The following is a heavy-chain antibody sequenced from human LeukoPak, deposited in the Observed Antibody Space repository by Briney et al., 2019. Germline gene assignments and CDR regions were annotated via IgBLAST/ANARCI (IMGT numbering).Heavy chain of an antibody. Sequence: SVKVSCKASGGTFSSYAISWVRQAPGQGLEWMGGIIPIFGTANYAQKFQGRVTITTDESTSTAYMELSSLRSEDTAVYYCARDTIESTRGSGTSNFDYWGQGTLVTVSS. CDR3: ARDTIESTRGSGTSNFDY. CDR1: GGTFSSYA. V-gene: IGHV1-69*05. J-gene: IGHJ4*02. CDR2: IIPIFGTA. D-gene: IGHD3-10*01.